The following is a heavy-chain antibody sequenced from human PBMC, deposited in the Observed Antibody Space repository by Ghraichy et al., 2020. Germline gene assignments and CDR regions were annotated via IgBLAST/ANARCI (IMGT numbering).Heavy chain of an antibody. CDR2: INHSGST. V-gene: IGHV4-34*01. CDR1: GGSFSGYY. CDR3: ARDDYYDSSGYDRPEPTAFDI. J-gene: IGHJ3*02. Sequence: SETLSLTCAVYGGSFSGYYWSWIRQPPGKGLEWIGEINHSGSTNYNPSLKSRVTISVDTSKNQFSLKLSSVTAADTAVYYCARDDYYDSSGYDRPEPTAFDIWGQGTMVTVSS. D-gene: IGHD3-22*01.